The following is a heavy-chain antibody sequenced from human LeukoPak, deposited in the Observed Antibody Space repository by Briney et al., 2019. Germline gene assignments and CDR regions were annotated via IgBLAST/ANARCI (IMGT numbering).Heavy chain of an antibody. CDR2: ISGSGGST. Sequence: GGSLRLSCAASGFTFSSYAMSWVRQAPGKGLEWVSAISGSGGSTYYADSVKGRFTISRDNSKNTLYLQMNSLRAEDTAVYYCAKSRAAMIVVDIMESDIWGQGTMVTVSS. CDR1: GFTFSSYA. D-gene: IGHD3-22*01. CDR3: AKSRAAMIVVDIMESDI. V-gene: IGHV3-23*01. J-gene: IGHJ3*02.